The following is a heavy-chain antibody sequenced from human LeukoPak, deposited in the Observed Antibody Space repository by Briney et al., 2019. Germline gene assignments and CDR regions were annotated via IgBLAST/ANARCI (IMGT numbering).Heavy chain of an antibody. Sequence: GGSLRLSCAASGFTFFTYAMHWVRQAPGKGLEWVAVISYDGSSKYYADSVKGRFTISRDNSKNTLYLQMNSLRPEYTAVYFCASVWGVTDYLDYWGQGTLVTVSS. CDR1: GFTFFTYA. CDR2: ISYDGSSK. V-gene: IGHV3-30*04. CDR3: ASVWGVTDYLDY. J-gene: IGHJ4*02. D-gene: IGHD3-16*01.